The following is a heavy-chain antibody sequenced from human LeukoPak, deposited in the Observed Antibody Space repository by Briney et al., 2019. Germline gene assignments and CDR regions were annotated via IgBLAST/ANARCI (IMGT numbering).Heavy chain of an antibody. J-gene: IGHJ4*02. CDR1: GFTFSSYA. CDR3: AKISGSYLLSFDY. V-gene: IGHV3-23*01. D-gene: IGHD1-26*01. Sequence: GGSLRLSCAASGFTFSSYAMSWVRQAPGKGLEWVSAISGSGGSTYYADSVKGRFTISRDNSRNTLYLQMNSLRAEDTAVYYCAKISGSYLLSFDYWGQGTLVTVSS. CDR2: ISGSGGST.